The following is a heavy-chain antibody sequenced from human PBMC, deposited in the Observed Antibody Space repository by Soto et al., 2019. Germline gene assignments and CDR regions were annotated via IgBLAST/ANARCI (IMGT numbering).Heavy chain of an antibody. CDR3: ARGVGWSYY. D-gene: IGHD1-26*01. Sequence: QVQLQESGPGLVRPSETLSLTCTVSGGSINNDYWNWIRQPPGKGLEWIGFISYSGNTNYNPSLKGPINMSIEPSKNQVFLELRSVTAAGQAVYYLARGVGWSYYWGQGTLVTGS. CDR1: GGSINNDY. CDR2: ISYSGNT. V-gene: IGHV4-59*12. J-gene: IGHJ4*02.